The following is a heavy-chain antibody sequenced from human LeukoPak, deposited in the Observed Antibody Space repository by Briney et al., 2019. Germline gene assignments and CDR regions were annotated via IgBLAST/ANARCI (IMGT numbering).Heavy chain of an antibody. J-gene: IGHJ3*02. V-gene: IGHV3-30*02. CDR2: IRHDGSNK. CDR3: AREHYDFWSGYADFDASDI. Sequence: GGSLRLSCAASGFTFSSYGVHWVRQAPGKGLEWVAFIRHDGSNKYYADSVKGRFTISRDNSKNTLYLEMKSLRGEDTAVYYCAREHYDFWSGYADFDASDIWGQGTMVIVSS. CDR1: GFTFSSYG. D-gene: IGHD3-3*01.